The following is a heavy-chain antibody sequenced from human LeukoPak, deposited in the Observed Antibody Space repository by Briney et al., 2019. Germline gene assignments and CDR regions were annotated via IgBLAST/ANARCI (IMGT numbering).Heavy chain of an antibody. D-gene: IGHD3-22*01. J-gene: IGHJ2*01. CDR1: GYSISSSNW. Sequence: SDTLSLTCAVSGYSISSSNWWGWIRQPPGKGLEWIGYIYYSGSIYYNPSLKSRVTMSVDTSKNQFSLKLSSVTALDTAVYYCARTLGHYDSSGYLDWYFDLWGRGTLVTVSS. V-gene: IGHV4-28*05. CDR2: IYYSGSI. CDR3: ARTLGHYDSSGYLDWYFDL.